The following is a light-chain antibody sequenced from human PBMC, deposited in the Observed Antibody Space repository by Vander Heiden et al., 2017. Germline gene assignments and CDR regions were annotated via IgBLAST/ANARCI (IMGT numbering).Light chain of an antibody. CDR3: QVWDSRTVI. V-gene: IGLV3-9*01. J-gene: IGLJ2*01. CDR1: DIGNKN. Sequence: SSELTQALSVSVAPGQTAKITCGGKDIGNKNVHWYQQKPGQAPVLVMYRDSSRPSGIPERFSGSNSDNTATLTISRVQAGDEADYYCQVWDSRTVIFGGGTKLTVL. CDR2: RDS.